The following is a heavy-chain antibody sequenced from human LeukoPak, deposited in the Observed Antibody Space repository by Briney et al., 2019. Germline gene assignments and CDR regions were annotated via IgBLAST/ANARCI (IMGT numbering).Heavy chain of an antibody. D-gene: IGHD2-15*01. CDR3: ARHEDILRNNYFDY. CDR2: IIPIFGTA. J-gene: IGHJ4*02. Sequence: SVKVSCKASGGTFSSYAISWVRQAPGQGLEWMGRIIPIFGTANYAQKFQGRVTITTDESTSTACMELSSLRSEDTAVYYCARHEDILRNNYFDYWGQGTLVTVSS. CDR1: GGTFSSYA. V-gene: IGHV1-69*05.